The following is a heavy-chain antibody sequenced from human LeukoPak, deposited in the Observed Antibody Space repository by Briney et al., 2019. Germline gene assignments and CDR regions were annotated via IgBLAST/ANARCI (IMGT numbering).Heavy chain of an antibody. CDR2: IKSKTDGGTT. CDR1: GFTFTNAW. J-gene: IGHJ4*02. Sequence: GGSLRLSCAASGFTFTNAWMSWVRQAPGKGLEWVGRIKSKTDGGTTDYAAPVKGRLTISRDDSKNTLYLQMDSLKTEDRAVYYCAARYNWNDLAYWGQGTLVTVSS. D-gene: IGHD1-1*01. CDR3: AARYNWNDLAY. V-gene: IGHV3-15*01.